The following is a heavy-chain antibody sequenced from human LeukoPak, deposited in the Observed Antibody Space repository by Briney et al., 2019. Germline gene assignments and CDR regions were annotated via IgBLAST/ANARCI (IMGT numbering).Heavy chain of an antibody. CDR1: GYSFTSYW. D-gene: IGHD4-17*01. Sequence: GESLKISCKGSGYSFTSYWIGWVRQMPGKGLEWMGIIYPGDSDTRYSPSFQGQVTISADKSISTAYLQWSSLKASDTAMYYCARHPLDGDYYNWFDPWGQGTLVTVSS. J-gene: IGHJ5*02. CDR2: IYPGDSDT. CDR3: ARHPLDGDYYNWFDP. V-gene: IGHV5-51*01.